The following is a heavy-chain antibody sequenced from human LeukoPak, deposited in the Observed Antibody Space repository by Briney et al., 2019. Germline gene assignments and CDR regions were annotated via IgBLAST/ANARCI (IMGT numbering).Heavy chain of an antibody. CDR1: GGSVSSGSYY. D-gene: IGHD1-26*01. J-gene: IGHJ4*02. Sequence: SETLSLTCTVSGGSVSSGSYYWSWIRQPPGKGLERIGYIYYSGSTNYNPSLKSRVTISVDTSKNQFSLKLSSVTAADTAVYYCARDVVSGSYPQFDYWGQGTLVTVSS. CDR3: ARDVVSGSYPQFDY. CDR2: IYYSGST. V-gene: IGHV4-61*01.